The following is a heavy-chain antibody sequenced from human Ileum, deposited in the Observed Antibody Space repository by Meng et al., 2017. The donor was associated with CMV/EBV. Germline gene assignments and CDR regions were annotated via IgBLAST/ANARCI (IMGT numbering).Heavy chain of an antibody. Sequence: QVQLVQSGSEVKKPGASVKISFKASGYHFNTYAMNWVRRAPGQGLEWMGWLNTNTGNPTYAKGFTGRFVFSLDTSVSTAYLQISSLKAEDNAIYYCAKTSYFVGVTALHYWGQGTLVTVSS. CDR3: AKTSYFVGVTALHY. CDR2: LNTNTGNP. V-gene: IGHV7-4-1*02. D-gene: IGHD2-21*02. CDR1: GYHFNTYA. J-gene: IGHJ4*02.